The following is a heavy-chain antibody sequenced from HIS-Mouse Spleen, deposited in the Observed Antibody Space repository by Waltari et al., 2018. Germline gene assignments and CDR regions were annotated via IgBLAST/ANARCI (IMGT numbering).Heavy chain of an antibody. CDR1: GGSISRRSYY. J-gene: IGHJ2*01. Sequence: QLQLQESGPGLVKPSETLSLTGTVSGGSISRRSYYWGRIRQPPGKGLEWIGSSYYSGSTYSNPSLKSRVTISVDTSKNQFSLKLSSVTAADTAVYYCAREIPYSSSWYDWYFDLWGRGTLVTVSS. CDR2: SYYSGST. V-gene: IGHV4-39*07. D-gene: IGHD6-13*01. CDR3: AREIPYSSSWYDWYFDL.